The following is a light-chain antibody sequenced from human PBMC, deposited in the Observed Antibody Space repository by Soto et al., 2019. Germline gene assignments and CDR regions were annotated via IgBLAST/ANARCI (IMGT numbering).Light chain of an antibody. CDR2: EGR. CDR3: CSYAGSSVL. J-gene: IGLJ2*01. Sequence: QLVLTQPASVSGSPGQSITISCTGTSSDIGYYNLVSWYQQHPGKAPKLMIYEGRKRPSGVSNRFSGSKSGNTASLTISGLQADDEADYYCCSYAGSSVLFGGGTKLTVL. V-gene: IGLV2-23*01. CDR1: SSDIGYYNL.